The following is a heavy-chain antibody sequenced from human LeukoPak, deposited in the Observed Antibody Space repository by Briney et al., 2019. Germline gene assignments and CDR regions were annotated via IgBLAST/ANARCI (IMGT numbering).Heavy chain of an antibody. CDR3: AKDRKYYDSSGYLNY. D-gene: IGHD3-22*01. CDR1: GFTFSSYA. V-gene: IGHV3-23*01. Sequence: GGSLRLSCAASGFTFSSYAMSWVRQAPGKGLEWVSAISGSGDSTYYADSVKGRFTISRDNSNNTLYLQMNSLRAEDTAVYYCAKDRKYYDSSGYLNYWGQGTLVTVSS. J-gene: IGHJ4*02. CDR2: ISGSGDST.